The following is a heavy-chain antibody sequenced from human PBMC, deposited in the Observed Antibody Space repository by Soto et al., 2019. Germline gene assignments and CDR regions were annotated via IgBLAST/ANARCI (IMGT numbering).Heavy chain of an antibody. Sequence: EVQLAESGGGLVQPGGSLRLSCAASGFTFSSYWMHWVRQAPGKGLVWVSRINSDGSSTRYADSAKGRFTISRDNAKNTLDLQMNSLRAEDTAVYYCARDKAARTVSDDAFDIWGQGTMVTVSS. V-gene: IGHV3-74*01. CDR3: ARDKAARTVSDDAFDI. D-gene: IGHD4-17*01. CDR2: INSDGSST. CDR1: GFTFSSYW. J-gene: IGHJ3*02.